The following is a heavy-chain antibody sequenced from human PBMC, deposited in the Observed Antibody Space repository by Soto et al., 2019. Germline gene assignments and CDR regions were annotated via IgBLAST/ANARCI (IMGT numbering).Heavy chain of an antibody. J-gene: IGHJ5*02. D-gene: IGHD1-26*01. CDR2: IYYSGST. CDR3: ARRKLSGWFDP. Sequence: SETLSLTCTVSGGSISSSSYYWGWIRQPPGKGLEWIGSIYYSGSTYYNPSLKSRVTISVDTSKNQFSLKLSSVTAADTAVYYCARRKLSGWFDPWGQGTLVTVSS. V-gene: IGHV4-39*01. CDR1: GGSISSSSYY.